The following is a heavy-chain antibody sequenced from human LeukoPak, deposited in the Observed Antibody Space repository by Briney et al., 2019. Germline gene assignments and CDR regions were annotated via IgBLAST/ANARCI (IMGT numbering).Heavy chain of an antibody. CDR2: ISAYTGNT. Sequence: ASVKVSCKASGYTFSSYGISWVRQAPGQGLEWMGWISAYTGNTNYAQKLQGRVTMTTDTSTSTAYMDLRSLRSDDTAVYYCARRSGIAVAGAFDYWGQGTLVTVSS. V-gene: IGHV1-18*01. J-gene: IGHJ4*02. D-gene: IGHD6-19*01. CDR3: ARRSGIAVAGAFDY. CDR1: GYTFSSYG.